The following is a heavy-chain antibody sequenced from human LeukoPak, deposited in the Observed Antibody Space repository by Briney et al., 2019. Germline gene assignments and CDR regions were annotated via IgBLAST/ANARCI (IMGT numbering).Heavy chain of an antibody. CDR2: ISYDGSKQ. J-gene: IGHJ4*02. CDR1: GFTFSSHD. Sequence: GESLRLSCAASGFTFSSHDMHWVRQAPGKGLEWVAAISYDGSKQLYADSVKGRFTISRDNTKNTLNLQMNSLRDEDTAVYYCAKDGARYLLTYYFEYWGQGTLVTVSS. D-gene: IGHD3-9*01. V-gene: IGHV3-30*18. CDR3: AKDGARYLLTYYFEY.